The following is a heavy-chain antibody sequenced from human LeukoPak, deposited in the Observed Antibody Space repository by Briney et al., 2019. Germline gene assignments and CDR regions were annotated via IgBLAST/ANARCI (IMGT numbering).Heavy chain of an antibody. Sequence: SETLSLTYTVSGGSISSYYWSWIRQPPGKGLEWIGYMYYSESTKYNPSLKSRVTISVDTSKNQFSLKLSSVTAADTAVYYCARPYSSGWYGAFDIWGQGTMVTVSS. CDR2: MYYSEST. V-gene: IGHV4-59*01. CDR3: ARPYSSGWYGAFDI. D-gene: IGHD6-19*01. CDR1: GGSISSYY. J-gene: IGHJ3*02.